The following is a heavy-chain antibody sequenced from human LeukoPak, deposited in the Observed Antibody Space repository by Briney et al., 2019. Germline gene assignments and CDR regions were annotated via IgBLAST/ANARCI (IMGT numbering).Heavy chain of an antibody. J-gene: IGHJ4*02. CDR3: AREREETYGSGSYTFDH. CDR1: GYTFTNYA. D-gene: IGHD3-10*01. CDR2: INTNNGNT. Sequence: ASVKVSCKASGYTFTNYAFSWVRQAPGQGLEWMGWINTNNGNTNYVKRLQGRVTMTTDASTTTAYMELRSLISDDTAVYYCAREREETYGSGSYTFDHWGQGTLVTVSS. V-gene: IGHV1-18*01.